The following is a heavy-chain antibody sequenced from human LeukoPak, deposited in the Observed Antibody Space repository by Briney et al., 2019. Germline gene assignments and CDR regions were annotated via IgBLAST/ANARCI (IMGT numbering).Heavy chain of an antibody. V-gene: IGHV4-34*01. CDR2: INHSGTT. D-gene: IGHD6-6*01. Sequence: SETLSLTCAVYGGSFSGYYWSWIRQPPGKGLECIGEINHSGTTNYNPSLKSRVTISVDTSKNQFSLKLSSVTAADTAVYYCARGREYSSSPPYFDYWGQGTLVTVSS. CDR1: GGSFSGYY. CDR3: ARGREYSSSPPYFDY. J-gene: IGHJ4*02.